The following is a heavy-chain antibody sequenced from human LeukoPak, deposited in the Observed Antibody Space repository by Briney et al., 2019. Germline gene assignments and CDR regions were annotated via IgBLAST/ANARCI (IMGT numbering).Heavy chain of an antibody. CDR3: ARGVTAAGSS. J-gene: IGHJ5*02. CDR2: INYIGST. CDR1: GDSITTYY. V-gene: IGHV4-59*01. D-gene: IGHD6-13*01. Sequence: PSETLSLTCTVSGDSITTYYWSWIQQSPGKGLEWIGYINYIGSTNYNPSLKNRVTISADISKSQFSLRLRSVTAADTAVYFCARGVTAAGSSWGQGTLVTVSS.